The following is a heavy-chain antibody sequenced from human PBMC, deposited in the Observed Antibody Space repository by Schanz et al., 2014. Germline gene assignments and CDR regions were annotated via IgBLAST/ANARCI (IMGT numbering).Heavy chain of an antibody. J-gene: IGHJ4*02. Sequence: QVQLQESGPRLVKPSQTLSLTCTVSGGSINSYYWTWIRQPPGKGLEWIGYIYYSGSTTYNPSLKSRVTITVDTSTKHFSLLLSSVTAADTAVYYCARGRVVPAAPEFDYWGQGILVTVSS. CDR3: ARGRVVPAAPEFDY. D-gene: IGHD2-2*01. V-gene: IGHV4-59*01. CDR1: GGSINSYY. CDR2: IYYSGST.